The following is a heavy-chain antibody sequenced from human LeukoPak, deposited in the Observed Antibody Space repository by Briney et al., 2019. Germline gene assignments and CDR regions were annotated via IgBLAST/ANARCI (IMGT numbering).Heavy chain of an antibody. V-gene: IGHV4-39*01. J-gene: IGHJ4*02. Sequence: SETLSLTCTVSGGSISSSSYYWGWIRQPPGKGLEWIGNIFYSGITYYNPSLKSRVTISVDTSKNQFSLKLSSVTAADTAVYYCARSWIQLWYYDYWGQGTLVTVSS. CDR1: GGSISSSSYY. D-gene: IGHD5-18*01. CDR3: ARSWIQLWYYDY. CDR2: IFYSGIT.